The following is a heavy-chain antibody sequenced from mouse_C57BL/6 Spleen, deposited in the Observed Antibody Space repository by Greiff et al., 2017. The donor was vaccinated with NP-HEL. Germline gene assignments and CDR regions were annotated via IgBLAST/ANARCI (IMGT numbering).Heavy chain of an antibody. CDR1: GYTFTSYW. D-gene: IGHD2-3*01. J-gene: IGHJ2*01. V-gene: IGHV1-64*01. CDR2: IHPNSGST. CDR3: ARGAIYDGYYDYFDY. Sequence: VQLQQPGAELVKPGASVKLSCKASGYTFTSYWMPWVKQRPGQGLAWIGMIHPNSGSTNYNAQFKSKATLPVDKSSITAYMPLRSLTSADSAVYSVARGAIYDGYYDYFDYWGQGTTLTVSS.